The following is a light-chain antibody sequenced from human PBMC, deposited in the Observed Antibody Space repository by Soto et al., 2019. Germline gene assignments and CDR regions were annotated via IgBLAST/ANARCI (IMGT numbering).Light chain of an antibody. Sequence: QSVLTQPASVSGSPGQSITISCTGTSSDVGGYNYVSWYQQHPGKAPKLMIYDVSNRPSGDSNRFSGSKSGNTASLTISGLQAEDEADYYCSSYTSSSIVFGTGTKVTVL. CDR2: DVS. J-gene: IGLJ1*01. CDR3: SSYTSSSIV. CDR1: SSDVGGYNY. V-gene: IGLV2-14*01.